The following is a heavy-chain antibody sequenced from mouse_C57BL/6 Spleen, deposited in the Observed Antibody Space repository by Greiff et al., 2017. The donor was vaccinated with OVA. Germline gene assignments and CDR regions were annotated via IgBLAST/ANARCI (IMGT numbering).Heavy chain of an antibody. CDR2: IVPNSGGT. Sequence: QVQLQQPGAELVKPGASVKLSCKASGYTFTSYWMHWVQQRPGRGLEWIGRIVPNSGGTKYNEKYKSKATLTVDKPSSTAYMQLSSQTSEDSAVYYCERLGYSNPDAMDYWGQGTSVTVSS. D-gene: IGHD2-5*01. CDR3: ERLGYSNPDAMDY. J-gene: IGHJ4*01. CDR1: GYTFTSYW. V-gene: IGHV1-72*01.